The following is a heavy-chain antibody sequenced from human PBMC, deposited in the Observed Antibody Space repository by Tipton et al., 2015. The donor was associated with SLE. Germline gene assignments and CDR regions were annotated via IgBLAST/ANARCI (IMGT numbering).Heavy chain of an antibody. V-gene: IGHV3-74*03. Sequence: SLRLSCAASGFTFSSHWMHWVRQVPGKGLVWVSQLSVDGSGTTYADSVKGRFTLSRDNANNAVYLQMNSLRAEDTAVYYCVRGGFGSGLDCWGQGTLVTVSP. CDR3: VRGGFGSGLDC. D-gene: IGHD3-10*01. J-gene: IGHJ4*02. CDR1: GFTFSSHW. CDR2: LSVDGSGT.